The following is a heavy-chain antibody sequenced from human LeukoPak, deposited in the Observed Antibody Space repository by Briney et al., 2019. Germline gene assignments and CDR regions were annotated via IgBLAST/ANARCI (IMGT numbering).Heavy chain of an antibody. Sequence: GGSLRLSCAASGFTFSSYSMNWVRQAPGKGLEWVSSIGSSSSYIYYADSVKGRFTISRDNAKNSLYLQMNSLRAEDTAVYYCARDARTGARWDIVVVVAATVDNWFDPWGQGTLVTVSS. CDR1: GFTFSSYS. V-gene: IGHV3-21*01. D-gene: IGHD2-15*01. CDR2: IGSSSSYI. J-gene: IGHJ5*02. CDR3: ARDARTGARWDIVVVVAATVDNWFDP.